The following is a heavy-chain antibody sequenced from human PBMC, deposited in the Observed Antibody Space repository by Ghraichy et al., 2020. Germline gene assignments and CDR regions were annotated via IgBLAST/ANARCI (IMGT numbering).Heavy chain of an antibody. J-gene: IGHJ4*02. V-gene: IGHV2-5*02. CDR2: IYWDDDR. CDR3: AHRGGPFDF. Sequence: SGPTLVKPTQTLTLTCTVSGFSVDGSGVGVAWFRQPPGGALEWLALIYWDDDRRYNSSLRNRLTITKDMSKNQVVLTLTNADPVDTGTYFCAHRGGPFDFWGQGALVIVSS. CDR1: GFSVDGSGVG.